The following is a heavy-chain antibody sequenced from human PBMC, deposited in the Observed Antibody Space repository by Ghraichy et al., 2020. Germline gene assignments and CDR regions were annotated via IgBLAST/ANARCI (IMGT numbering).Heavy chain of an antibody. CDR1: GFTFSSYA. CDR3: AKDLYVDTAVSNSFDI. CDR2: ISGGGGST. Sequence: GGSLRLSCAASGFTFSSYAMSWVRQAPGKGLEWVSGISGGGGSTYYADSVKGRFTISRDNSKNTLYLQMNSLRAEDTAVYFCAKDLYVDTAVSNSFDIWGQGTMVTVSS. V-gene: IGHV3-23*01. J-gene: IGHJ3*02. D-gene: IGHD5-18*01.